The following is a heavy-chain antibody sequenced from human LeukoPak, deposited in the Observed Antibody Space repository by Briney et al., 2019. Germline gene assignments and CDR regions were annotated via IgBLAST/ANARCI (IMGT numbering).Heavy chain of an antibody. V-gene: IGHV4-39*01. CDR2: VYPSGAT. CDR1: GVSISGSTDH. J-gene: IGHJ4*02. Sequence: SETLSLTCTVSGVSISGSTDHWGWIRQPPGKGLEWIGIVYPSGATYYNPSLRSRLTISVDTSKNQFSLKLSSVTATDTAVYFCARQNSSGLDSWGQGMLVTVSS. CDR3: ARQNSSGLDS. D-gene: IGHD3-22*01.